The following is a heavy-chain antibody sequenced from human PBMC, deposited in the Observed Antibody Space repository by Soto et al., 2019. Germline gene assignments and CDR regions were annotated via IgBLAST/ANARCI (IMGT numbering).Heavy chain of an antibody. CDR1: SYTFTSYG. V-gene: IGHV1-18*01. Sequence: SVNVSCKASSYTFTSYGISWVQHAPGQGLEWMGWISAYNGNTNYAQKIQGRVTMTTDTSTSTAYMELTSLRSDDTGVYYCARKPLAVAGTEFDYWGQGTLVTVYS. J-gene: IGHJ4*02. CDR2: ISAYNGNT. D-gene: IGHD6-19*01. CDR3: ARKPLAVAGTEFDY.